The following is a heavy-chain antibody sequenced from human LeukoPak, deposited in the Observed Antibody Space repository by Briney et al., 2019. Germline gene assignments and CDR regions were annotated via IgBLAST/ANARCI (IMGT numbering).Heavy chain of an antibody. Sequence: SEPLSLTCGVTGGSFSGFFWRWVRQTPGKGVEWIGEINHSGYTKYTPSLKSRLTLSVDAQKPQFPLSLQFDRAAHTRVFLCARLTSSPPYFSYQYYIDVWDKGTTVTVSS. CDR1: GGSFSGFF. J-gene: IGHJ6*03. CDR3: ARLTSSPPYFSYQYYIDV. D-gene: IGHD2-2*01. CDR2: INHSGYT. V-gene: IGHV4-34*01.